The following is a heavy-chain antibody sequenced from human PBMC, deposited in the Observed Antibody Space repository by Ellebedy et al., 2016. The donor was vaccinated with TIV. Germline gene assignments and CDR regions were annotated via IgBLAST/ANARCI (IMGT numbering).Heavy chain of an antibody. V-gene: IGHV3-30-3*01. CDR1: GFTFRSYA. D-gene: IGHD1-1*01. CDR3: ARDRGYRSSLYYYYNMDV. Sequence: GESLKISXAASGFTFRSYAMHWVRQAPGKGLEWVAVISYDENNKHYADSVKGRFTISRDNSKNTLYLQMNSLRGDDTAVYYCARDRGYRSSLYYYYNMDVWGKGTTVTVSS. J-gene: IGHJ6*03. CDR2: ISYDENNK.